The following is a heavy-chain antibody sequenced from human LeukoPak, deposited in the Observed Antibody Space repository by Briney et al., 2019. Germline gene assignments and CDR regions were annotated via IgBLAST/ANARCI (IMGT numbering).Heavy chain of an antibody. V-gene: IGHV4-39*01. D-gene: IGHD6-6*01. CDR2: IYYSGST. J-gene: IGHJ6*02. Sequence: SETLSLTCTVSGGSISSSSYYWGWIRQPPGKGLEWIGSIYYSGSTYYNPSLKSRVTISVDTSKNQFSLKLSSVTAADTAVYYCARHSGYSSSPKDLYYYYYGMDVWGQGTTVTVSS. CDR3: ARHSGYSSSPKDLYYYYYGMDV. CDR1: GGSISSSSYY.